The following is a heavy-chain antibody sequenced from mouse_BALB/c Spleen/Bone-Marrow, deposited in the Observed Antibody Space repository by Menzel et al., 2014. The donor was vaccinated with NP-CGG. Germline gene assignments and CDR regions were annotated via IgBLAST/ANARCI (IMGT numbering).Heavy chain of an antibody. Sequence: VQLKESGGGLVQPGGSLKLSCAASGFDFSRYWMSWVRQAPGKGLEWIGEINPESSTINYTPSLKDKFIISRDNAKNTLYLRMNKVRSEDTALYYCARLNYYGNLFVWGPGTTVTVSS. CDR2: INPESSTI. CDR3: ARLNYYGNLFV. CDR1: GFDFSRYW. V-gene: IGHV4-1*02. J-gene: IGHJ1*01. D-gene: IGHD1-1*01.